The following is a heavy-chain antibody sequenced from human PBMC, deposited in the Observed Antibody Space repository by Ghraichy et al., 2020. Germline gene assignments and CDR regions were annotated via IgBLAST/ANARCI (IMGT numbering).Heavy chain of an antibody. J-gene: IGHJ4*02. CDR1: GGSISSSNW. Sequence: SETLSLTCAVSGGSISSSNWWSWVRQPPGKGLEWIGEIYHSGSTNYNPSLKSRVTISVDKSKNQFSLKLSSVTAADTAVYYCARAGIAVAGRGFDYWGQGTLVTVSS. CDR2: IYHSGST. D-gene: IGHD6-19*01. V-gene: IGHV4-4*02. CDR3: ARAGIAVAGRGFDY.